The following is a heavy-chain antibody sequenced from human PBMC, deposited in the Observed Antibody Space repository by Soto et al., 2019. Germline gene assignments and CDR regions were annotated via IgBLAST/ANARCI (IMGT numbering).Heavy chain of an antibody. Sequence: EVQLVESGGGLVKPGGSLRLSCAGSGFTFSSYSMNWVRQAPGKGLEWVSSISSSSSYIYYADSVKGRFTISRDNAKNSLYLQMNSLRAEDTAVYYCARDLPDGDYEDYYYMDVWGKGTTVTVSS. J-gene: IGHJ6*03. CDR1: GFTFSSYS. CDR2: ISSSSSYI. CDR3: ARDLPDGDYEDYYYMDV. V-gene: IGHV3-21*01. D-gene: IGHD4-17*01.